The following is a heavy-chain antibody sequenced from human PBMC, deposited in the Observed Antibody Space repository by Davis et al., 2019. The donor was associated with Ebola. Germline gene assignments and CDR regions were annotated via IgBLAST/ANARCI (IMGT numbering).Heavy chain of an antibody. CDR3: ASPTRRSGYYYNYYYYGMDV. V-gene: IGHV1-69*06. J-gene: IGHJ6*02. D-gene: IGHD3-22*01. CDR2: IIPIFGTA. Sequence: SVKVSCKASGGTFSSYAISWVRQAPGQGLEWMGGIIPIFGTANYAQKFQGRVTITADKSTSTAYMELSSLRSEDTAVYYCASPTRRSGYYYNYYYYGMDVWGQGTTVTVSS. CDR1: GGTFSSYA.